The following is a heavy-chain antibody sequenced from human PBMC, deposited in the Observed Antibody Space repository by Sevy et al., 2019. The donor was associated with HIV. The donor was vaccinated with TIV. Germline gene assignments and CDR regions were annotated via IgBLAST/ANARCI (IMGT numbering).Heavy chain of an antibody. CDR2: IKSKTDGGTT. V-gene: IGHV3-15*05. Sequence: GESLKISCAASGFTFSKAWMNWVRQAPGKGLEWVGRIKSKTDGGTTDYAASMKGRFTISRDDSKNTLYLQMNSLKTDDTAVYYCTTKKDFWSGYFYFDYWAQGTLVTVSS. CDR3: TTKKDFWSGYFYFDY. D-gene: IGHD3-3*01. CDR1: GFTFSKAW. J-gene: IGHJ4*02.